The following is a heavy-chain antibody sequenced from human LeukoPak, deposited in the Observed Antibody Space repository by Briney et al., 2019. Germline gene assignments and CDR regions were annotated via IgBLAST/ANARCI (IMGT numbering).Heavy chain of an antibody. CDR3: GRIPAAGSLKGSFDI. J-gene: IGHJ3*02. CDR2: IYPGDSDT. CDR1: VFSFTNYW. V-gene: IGHV5-51*01. D-gene: IGHD6-13*01. Sequence: GESLKISCKASVFSFTNYWIAWVRQMPGKGLEWMGIIYPGDSDTRYSPSFQGQVTISADKSISTAYLQWSSLKASDSAMYYCGRIPAAGSLKGSFDIWGQGTMVTVSS.